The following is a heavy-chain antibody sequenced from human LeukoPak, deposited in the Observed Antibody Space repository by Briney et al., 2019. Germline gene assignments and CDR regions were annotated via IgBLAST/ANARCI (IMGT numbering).Heavy chain of an antibody. CDR2: IIPIFGTA. V-gene: IGHV1-69*01. CDR3: ARDDNQGYCSGGSCYSSLSQYGMDV. J-gene: IGHJ6*04. Sequence: ASVKVSCKASGGTFSSYAISWVRQAPGQGLEWMGGIIPIFGTANYAQKFQGRVTITADESTSTAYMELSRLRSEETAVYYCARDDNQGYCSGGSCYSSLSQYGMDVWGKGTTVTVSS. D-gene: IGHD2-15*01. CDR1: GGTFSSYA.